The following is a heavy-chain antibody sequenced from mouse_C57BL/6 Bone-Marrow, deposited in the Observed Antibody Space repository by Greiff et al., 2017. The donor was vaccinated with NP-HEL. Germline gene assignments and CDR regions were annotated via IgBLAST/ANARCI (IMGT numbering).Heavy chain of an antibody. Sequence: EVQVVESGAELVRPGSSVKMSCKTSGYTFTSYGINWVKQRPGQGLEWIGYIYIGNGYTEYNEKFKGKATLTSDTSSSTAYMQLSSLTSEDSAIYFCAKGYYGSSLDYWGQGTTLTVSS. CDR2: IYIGNGYT. CDR1: GYTFTSYG. V-gene: IGHV1-58*01. D-gene: IGHD1-1*01. J-gene: IGHJ2*01. CDR3: AKGYYGSSLDY.